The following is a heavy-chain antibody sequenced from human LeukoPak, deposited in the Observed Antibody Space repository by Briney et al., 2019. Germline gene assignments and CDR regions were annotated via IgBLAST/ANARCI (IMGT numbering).Heavy chain of an antibody. CDR3: ARIGYCTNGVCYGPYYYYYGMDV. Sequence: SETLSLTCTVSGGSISSHYWSWIRQPPGKGLEWIGYIYYSGTTSYSPSLKSRVTISVDTSKNQFSLKLSSVAAADTAVYYCARIGYCTNGVCYGPYYYYYGMDVWGQGTTVTVSS. CDR1: GGSISSHY. J-gene: IGHJ6*02. CDR2: IYYSGTT. D-gene: IGHD2-8*01. V-gene: IGHV4-59*08.